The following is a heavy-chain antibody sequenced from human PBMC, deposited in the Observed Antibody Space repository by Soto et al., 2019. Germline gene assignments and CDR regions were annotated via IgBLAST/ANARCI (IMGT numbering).Heavy chain of an antibody. D-gene: IGHD1-26*01. Sequence: GGCPGIGRAACWFSVRMFEMNVGRQGPGKGLEWVSYINPSGDGMHYAGSVKGRFTVSRDNVRNSLHLQMNSLRVEDTAVYYCVRDAGFDYSDSTFDHWGLGTLVTVSS. V-gene: IGHV3-48*03. CDR3: VRDAGFDYSDSTFDH. J-gene: IGHJ4*02. CDR1: WFSVRMFE. CDR2: INPSGDGM.